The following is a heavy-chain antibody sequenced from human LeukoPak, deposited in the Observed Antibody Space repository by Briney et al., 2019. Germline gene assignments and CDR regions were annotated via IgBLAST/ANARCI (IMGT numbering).Heavy chain of an antibody. V-gene: IGHV3-11*01. CDR1: GFTCSDYY. Sequence: GGSLRLSCAASGFTCSDYYMSWIRQAPGKGLEWVSYISSSGSTIYYADSVKGRFTISRDNTKNSLYLQMNSLRAEDTAVYYCARDDIAAAHGVDVWGQGTTVTVSS. CDR2: ISSSGSTI. D-gene: IGHD6-13*01. CDR3: ARDDIAAAHGVDV. J-gene: IGHJ6*02.